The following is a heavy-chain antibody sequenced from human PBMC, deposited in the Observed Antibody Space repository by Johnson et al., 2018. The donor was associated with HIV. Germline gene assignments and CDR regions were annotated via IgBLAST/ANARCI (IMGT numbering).Heavy chain of an antibody. J-gene: IGHJ3*02. CDR3: ARDRPHDDNGYYYVPDAFDI. D-gene: IGHD3-22*01. CDR2: IYTGGST. Sequence: VQLLESGGGLVQPGGSLRLSCAASGFTVSSNYMSWVRQAPGKGLEWVSVIYTGGSTYYADSVKGRFTISRDHSKNTLYLQMNSLRVEDTAVYYCARDRPHDDNGYYYVPDAFDIWGQGTMVTVSS. V-gene: IGHV3-66*01. CDR1: GFTVSSNY.